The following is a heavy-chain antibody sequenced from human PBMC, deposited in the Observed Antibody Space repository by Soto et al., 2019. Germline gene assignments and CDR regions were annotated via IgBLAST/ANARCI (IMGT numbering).Heavy chain of an antibody. Sequence: SVKVSCKASGFTFSKSAVQWVRQARGQRPEWIGWIVVGSGNTNRAQKFQDRVTITRDMSTSTAYMELSSLRADDTAMYFCARSLFMVAPDNEPFDYWGQGTLVTVSS. D-gene: IGHD5-12*01. J-gene: IGHJ4*02. CDR1: GFTFSKSA. V-gene: IGHV1-58*01. CDR2: IVVGSGNT. CDR3: ARSLFMVAPDNEPFDY.